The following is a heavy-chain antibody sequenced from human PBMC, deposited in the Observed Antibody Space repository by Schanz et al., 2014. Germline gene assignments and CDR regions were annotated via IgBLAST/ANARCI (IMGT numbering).Heavy chain of an antibody. D-gene: IGHD6-19*01. J-gene: IGHJ4*02. CDR1: GYTFTTYY. CDR3: ARVKAVAGTVYDF. V-gene: IGHV1-46*03. Sequence: QVQLVQSGAEVKKPGASVMVSCKASGYTFTTYYIHWVRQAPGQGLEWMGVIDLSSSTTTYAQKLQGRVAMTRDTSTSTVHMELSSLRSEDTAVYFWARVKAVAGTVYDFGGQGTLVAVSP. CDR2: IDLSSSTT.